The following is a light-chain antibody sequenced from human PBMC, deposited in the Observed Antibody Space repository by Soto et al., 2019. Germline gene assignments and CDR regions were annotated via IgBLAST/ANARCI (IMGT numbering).Light chain of an antibody. J-gene: IGKJ4*01. Sequence: EIVLTQSPATLYLSPGERATLSCTASQSVGSSLAWYQQKPGQAPRLLIYGVSNRAGGVPARFRGGGSGTDFTLTISSLEPEDFAFYHCQQRTTWLTFGGGTKVEIK. V-gene: IGKV3-11*01. CDR2: GVS. CDR3: QQRTTWLT. CDR1: QSVGSS.